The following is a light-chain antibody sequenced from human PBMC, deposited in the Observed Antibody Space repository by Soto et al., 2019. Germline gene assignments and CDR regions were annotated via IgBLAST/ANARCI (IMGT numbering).Light chain of an antibody. CDR2: GAS. Sequence: EIVLTQSPGTLSLSPGERATLSCRASQSVSSSYLAWYQQKPGQTPRLLIYGASSRATGIPDRFSGGGSGTDVTLTVSRLEPEDFAVYYCQQCGSSPRTFGPGNKVEIK. CDR1: QSVSSSY. J-gene: IGKJ1*01. V-gene: IGKV3-20*01. CDR3: QQCGSSPRT.